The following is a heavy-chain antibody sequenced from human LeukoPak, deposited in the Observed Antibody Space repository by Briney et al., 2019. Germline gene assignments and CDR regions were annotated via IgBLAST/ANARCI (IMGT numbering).Heavy chain of an antibody. J-gene: IGHJ5*02. CDR1: GYTFTGYY. CDR3: ARRLLGGSSRQNWFDP. Sequence: ASVKVSCKASGYTFTGYYMHWVRQATGQGLEWMGWMNPNSGNTGYAQKFQGRVTMTRNTSISTAYMELSSLRSEDTAVYYCARRLLGGSSRQNWFDPWGQGTLVTVSS. D-gene: IGHD6-13*01. CDR2: MNPNSGNT. V-gene: IGHV1-8*02.